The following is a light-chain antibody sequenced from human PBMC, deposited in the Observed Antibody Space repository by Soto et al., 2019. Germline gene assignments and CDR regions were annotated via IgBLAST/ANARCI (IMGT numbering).Light chain of an antibody. CDR2: GAS. J-gene: IGKJ5*01. Sequence: ETVMTHSPATLSVSPGDIATLSCRASQSVGSDLAWYQQKRGQAPRLLIYGASTRATGIPARFSGSASGTEFTLTISGLQSEDFAVYYCQQYKNWPPITFGQGNDWRL. CDR1: QSVGSD. V-gene: IGKV3-15*01. CDR3: QQYKNWPPIT.